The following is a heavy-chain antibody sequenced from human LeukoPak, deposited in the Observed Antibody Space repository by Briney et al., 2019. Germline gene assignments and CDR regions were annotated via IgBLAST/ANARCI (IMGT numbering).Heavy chain of an antibody. V-gene: IGHV1-2*02. J-gene: IGHJ4*02. CDR1: GYTFTGYY. CDR3: ARDVSRSGCVDY. Sequence: ASVKVSCKASGYTFTGYYMHWVRQAPGQGLEWMGSINPNSGGTNYAQRFQGRVTMTRDTSITTAYMELSSLKSDDTAVYYCARDVSRSGCVDYWGQGTLVTVSS. D-gene: IGHD3-22*01. CDR2: INPNSGGT.